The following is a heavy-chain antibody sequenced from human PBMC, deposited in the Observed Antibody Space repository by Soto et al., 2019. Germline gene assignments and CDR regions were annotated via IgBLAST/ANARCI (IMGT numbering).Heavy chain of an antibody. Sequence: SETLSLTCTVSGGSINSGGYYWSWIRQQPGKGLEWIGHIYYSGNTYYNPSLKSRVIISVDTSKNQFSLKLNSVTAADTAVYYCARKGLTGSREFDYWGQGTPVTVSS. CDR2: IYYSGNT. CDR1: GGSINSGGYY. CDR3: ARKGLTGSREFDY. D-gene: IGHD7-27*01. V-gene: IGHV4-31*03. J-gene: IGHJ4*02.